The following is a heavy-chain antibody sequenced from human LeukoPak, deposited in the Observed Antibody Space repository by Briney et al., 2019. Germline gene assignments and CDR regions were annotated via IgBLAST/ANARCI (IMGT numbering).Heavy chain of an antibody. CDR1: GGSISSRSSY. CDR3: ASQNQWFGELMN. J-gene: IGHJ4*02. D-gene: IGHD3-10*01. V-gene: IGHV4-39*07. CDR2: IYYSGST. Sequence: PSETLSLTCTVSGGSISSRSSYWGWIRQPPGKGLEWTGSIYYSGSTYYNPSLKSQVTISVDTSKNQFSLKLNSVTAADTAVYYCASQNQWFGELMNWGQGTLVTVSS.